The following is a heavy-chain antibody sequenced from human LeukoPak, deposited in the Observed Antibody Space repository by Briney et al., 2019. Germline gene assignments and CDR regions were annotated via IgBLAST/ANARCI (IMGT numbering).Heavy chain of an antibody. CDR1: GFTFSSYG. V-gene: IGHV3-30*18. CDR3: AKDLASSGWLGAFDI. D-gene: IGHD6-19*01. J-gene: IGHJ3*02. CDR2: ISYDGSNK. Sequence: PGRSLRLSCAASGFTFSSYGMHWVRQAPGKGLEWVAVISYDGSNKYYADSVKGRFTISRDNSKNTVYLQMNSLRAEDTAVYYCAKDLASSGWLGAFDIWGQGTMVTVSS.